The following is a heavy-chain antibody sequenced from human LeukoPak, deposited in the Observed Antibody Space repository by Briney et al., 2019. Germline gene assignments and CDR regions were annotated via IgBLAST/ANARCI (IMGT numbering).Heavy chain of an antibody. D-gene: IGHD3-22*01. J-gene: IGHJ4*02. CDR3: AKGYDSSGYYFHFDY. Sequence: GGSLRLSCAASGFTFSSYAMSWVRQAPGKGLEWVSAISGSGGSTYSADSVKGRFTISRDNSKNTLYLQMNSLRAEDTAVYYCAKGYDSSGYYFHFDYWGQGTLVTVSS. CDR2: ISGSGGST. CDR1: GFTFSSYA. V-gene: IGHV3-23*01.